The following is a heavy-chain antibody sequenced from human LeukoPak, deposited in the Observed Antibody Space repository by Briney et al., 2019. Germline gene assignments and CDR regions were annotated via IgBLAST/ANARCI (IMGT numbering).Heavy chain of an antibody. CDR1: GFTFSSSA. D-gene: IGHD5-18*01. CDR2: ITGGGGST. CDR3: ARDRARYGLDY. J-gene: IGHJ4*02. V-gene: IGHV3-23*01. Sequence: GGSLRLSCEASGFTFSSSAMSWVRQAPGKGLEGVSGITGGGGSTYYADSVKGRFTISRDNAKNSLYLQMNSLRAEDTAVYYCARDRARYGLDYWGQGTLVTVSS.